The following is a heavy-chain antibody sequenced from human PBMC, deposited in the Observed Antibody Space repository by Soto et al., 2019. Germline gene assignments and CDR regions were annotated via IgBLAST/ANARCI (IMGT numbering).Heavy chain of an antibody. CDR1: GGTFSSYA. CDR2: IIPIFGTA. V-gene: IGHV1-69*13. Sequence: SVKVSCKASGGTFSSYAISWVRQAPGQGLEWMGGIIPIFGTANYAQKFQGRVTITADESTSTAYMELSSLRSEDTAVYYCARGNVPTNGVRGIDTYYYYGMDVWGQGTTVTVSS. J-gene: IGHJ6*02. D-gene: IGHD2-8*01. CDR3: ARGNVPTNGVRGIDTYYYYGMDV.